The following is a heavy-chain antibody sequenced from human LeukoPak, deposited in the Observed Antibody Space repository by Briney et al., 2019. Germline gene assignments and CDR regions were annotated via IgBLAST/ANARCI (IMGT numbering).Heavy chain of an antibody. D-gene: IGHD3-3*02. V-gene: IGHV3-7*01. CDR2: IKQDGSEK. J-gene: IGHJ4*02. CDR1: GFTFSSYS. Sequence: GGSLRLSCAASGFTFSSYSMNWVRQAPGKGLEWVANIKQDGSEKYYVDSVKGRFTISRDNAKNSLYLQMNSLRAEDTAVYYCASQAHFWSGPGGWGQGTLVTVSS. CDR3: ASQAHFWSGPGG.